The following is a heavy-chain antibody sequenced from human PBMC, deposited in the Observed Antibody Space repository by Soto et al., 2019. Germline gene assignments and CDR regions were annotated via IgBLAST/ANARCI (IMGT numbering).Heavy chain of an antibody. CDR3: ARESHDILTGPPWVWYFDL. J-gene: IGHJ2*01. D-gene: IGHD3-9*01. V-gene: IGHV4-34*01. Sequence: QVQLQQWGAGPLRPLETLSLTCGVSGGSFSGYYWAWIRQSPGKGLEWIGEINDRGSINYNPSLKSRVSISVDPSKNHYSPNLRSVTAADTAVYYCARESHDILTGPPWVWYFDLWGRGTLVTVSS. CDR2: INDRGSI. CDR1: GGSFSGYY.